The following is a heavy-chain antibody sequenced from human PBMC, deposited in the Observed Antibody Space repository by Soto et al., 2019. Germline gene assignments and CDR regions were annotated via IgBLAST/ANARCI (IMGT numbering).Heavy chain of an antibody. CDR2: MYSSGNT. D-gene: IGHD3-22*01. Sequence: SETLSLTCSVSGGSISSSGYYWGWIRQPPGKGLEWIGSMYSSGNTYYGPSLKSRVTISADMSKNHFSLKLSSVTAADTAVYYCARVGPWVPYYYDSSPYTFENWFDPWGQGTLVTVSS. J-gene: IGHJ5*02. V-gene: IGHV4-39*02. CDR3: ARVGPWVPYYYDSSPYTFENWFDP. CDR1: GGSISSSGYY.